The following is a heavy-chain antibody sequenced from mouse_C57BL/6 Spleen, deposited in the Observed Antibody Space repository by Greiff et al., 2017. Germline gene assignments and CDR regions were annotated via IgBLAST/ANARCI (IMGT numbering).Heavy chain of an antibody. J-gene: IGHJ2*01. CDR1: GFTFTDYY. CDR3: ARSHSARYLDY. Sequence: EVKLVESGGGLVQPGGSLSLSCAASGFTFTDYYMSWVRQPPGKALEWLGFIRNKANGYTTEYSASVKGRFTISRDNSQSILYLQLNALRAEDSATYYCARSHSARYLDYWGQGTTLTVSS. D-gene: IGHD3-1*01. V-gene: IGHV7-3*01. CDR2: IRNKANGYTT.